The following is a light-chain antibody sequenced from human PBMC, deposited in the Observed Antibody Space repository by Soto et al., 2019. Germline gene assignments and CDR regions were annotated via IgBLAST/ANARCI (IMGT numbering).Light chain of an antibody. V-gene: IGKV3-15*01. CDR2: GAS. Sequence: EVVMTQSPATVSVSPGERATLSCRASQSVSSNLAWYQQKPGQAPRLLIYGASTRATGTPARFSGSGSGTEFTLTIRILQSEDFAVYYCQQYNSWPPYTFGQGTKLEIK. J-gene: IGKJ2*01. CDR3: QQYNSWPPYT. CDR1: QSVSSN.